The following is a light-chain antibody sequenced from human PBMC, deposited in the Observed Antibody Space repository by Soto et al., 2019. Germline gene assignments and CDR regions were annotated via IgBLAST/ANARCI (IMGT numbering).Light chain of an antibody. Sequence: IVLTQSPGTLSLSPGERDPLSCRASQSISSSYLAWYQQKPGQAPRLLIYGASNRATAIPDRFSGSGSGTDFTLTISRLEPEDFAVYYCQQNDDSPGTFGQGTKVDNK. CDR1: QSISSSY. V-gene: IGKV3-20*01. CDR2: GAS. CDR3: QQNDDSPGT. J-gene: IGKJ1*01.